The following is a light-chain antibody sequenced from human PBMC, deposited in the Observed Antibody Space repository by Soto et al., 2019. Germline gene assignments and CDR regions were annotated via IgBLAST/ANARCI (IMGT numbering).Light chain of an antibody. J-gene: IGKJ1*01. CDR2: KAS. CDR1: QTISSW. V-gene: IGKV1-5*03. CDR3: QHYNSYSEA. Sequence: DIPMTQSPSTLSGSVGDRVTITCRGSQTISSWLAWYQQKPGKAPKLLIYKASTLKSGVPSRFSGSGSGTEFTLTISSLQPDDFATYYCQHYNSYSEAFGQGTKVELK.